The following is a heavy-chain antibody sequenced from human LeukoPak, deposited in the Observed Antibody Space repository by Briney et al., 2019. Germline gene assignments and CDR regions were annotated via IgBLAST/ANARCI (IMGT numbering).Heavy chain of an antibody. CDR3: ARATAPYDSSGYGLY. CDR1: GFTFSSYG. V-gene: IGHV3-30*02. CDR2: IRYDGSNK. J-gene: IGHJ4*02. D-gene: IGHD3-22*01. Sequence: GGSLRLSCAASGFTFSSYGMHWVRQAPGKGLEWVAFIRYDGSNKKYADSLKGRFTISRDNAKNSLYLQMNSLRAEDTAVYYCARATAPYDSSGYGLYWSQGTLVTVSS.